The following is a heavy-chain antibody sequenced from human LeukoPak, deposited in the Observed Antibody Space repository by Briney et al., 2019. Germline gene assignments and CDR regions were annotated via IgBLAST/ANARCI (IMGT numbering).Heavy chain of an antibody. CDR1: GFTFTSYA. V-gene: IGHV3-23*01. CDR2: ISSSGGTT. D-gene: IGHD5-12*01. J-gene: IGHJ4*02. Sequence: GGSLRLSCAASGFTFTSYAMSWVRQAPGKGLEWVSAISSSGGTTYYADSVKGRFTISRDNSKNTLYMQMHSLRAEDTAVYYCAKALGSIVVTTTDYWGQGTLSPSPQ. CDR3: AKALGSIVVTTTDY.